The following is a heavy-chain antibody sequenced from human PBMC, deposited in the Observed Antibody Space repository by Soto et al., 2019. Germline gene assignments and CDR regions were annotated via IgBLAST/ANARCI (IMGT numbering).Heavy chain of an antibody. CDR3: TTLFTVRITSDP. CDR2: IKTISSGGST. D-gene: IGHD3-16*01. CDR1: GFIFSDAY. V-gene: IGHV3-15*07. J-gene: IGHJ5*02. Sequence: EVQLVASGGGLVKPGGSLRLSCAASGFIFSDAYLNWVRQAPGKGLEWVGRIKTISSGGSTDYAAPVKGRFTISRDDSKGTVYLHMNSLKTEDTAVYYCTTLFTVRITSDPWGQGTLVTVSS.